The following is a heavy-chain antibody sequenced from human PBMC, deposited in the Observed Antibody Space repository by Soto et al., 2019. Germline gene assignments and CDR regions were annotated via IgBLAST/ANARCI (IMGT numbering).Heavy chain of an antibody. J-gene: IGHJ4*02. V-gene: IGHV1-69*02. CDR1: GDTFNFYT. D-gene: IGHD3-10*01. CDR2: FNPILSFS. CDR3: ATSFGSGSRAFDY. Sequence: QVQLVQSGAEVKKPGSSVKVSCKASGDTFNFYTINWVRQAPGLGLEWMGRFNPILSFSNSALKFQGRVTLTADKSTRTAYRVLSSLRSEDTAIYYCATSFGSGSRAFDYCGQGALVTVSS.